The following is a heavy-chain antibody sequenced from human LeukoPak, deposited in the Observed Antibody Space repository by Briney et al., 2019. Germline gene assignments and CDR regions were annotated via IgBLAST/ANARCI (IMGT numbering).Heavy chain of an antibody. CDR2: FSAGAGRT. Sequence: HSGGPLRLSCAASGFTFSSYAMSWVRQAPGKGLEWVSAFSAGAGRTYYADTVKGRFTISRDNSRNTLYLQMNSLRAEDTAVYYCARVIMGGGYSFGHNAFDIWGQGTMVTVSS. J-gene: IGHJ3*02. V-gene: IGHV3-23*01. CDR3: ARVIMGGGYSFGHNAFDI. CDR1: GFTFSSYA. D-gene: IGHD5-18*01.